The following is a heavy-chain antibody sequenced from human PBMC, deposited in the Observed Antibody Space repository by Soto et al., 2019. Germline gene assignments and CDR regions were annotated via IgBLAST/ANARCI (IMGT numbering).Heavy chain of an antibody. J-gene: IGHJ6*02. CDR1: GGTFSSYA. Sequence: ASVKVSCKASGGTFSSYAISWVRQAPGQGLEWMGGIIPIFGTANYAQKFQGRVTITADESTSTAYMELSSLRSEDTAVYYCATLGSSSEQWLVNPGGYYYYGMDVWGQGTTVTVSS. CDR3: ATLGSSSEQWLVNPGGYYYYGMDV. CDR2: IIPIFGTA. V-gene: IGHV1-69*13. D-gene: IGHD6-19*01.